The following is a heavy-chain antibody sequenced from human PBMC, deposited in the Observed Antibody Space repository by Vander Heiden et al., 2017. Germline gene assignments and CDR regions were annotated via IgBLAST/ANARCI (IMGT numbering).Heavy chain of an antibody. Sequence: EVQLLESGGGLVQPGGSLRLSCAASGFTFSSYAMSWVRQAPGKGLEWVSAISGSGGSTYYADSVKGRFTISRDNSKNTLYLQMNSLRAEDTAVYYCAKDRGYYDSSGYPQTFDYWGQGTLVTVSS. CDR1: GFTFSSYA. V-gene: IGHV3-23*01. CDR3: AKDRGYYDSSGYPQTFDY. D-gene: IGHD3-22*01. J-gene: IGHJ4*02. CDR2: ISGSGGST.